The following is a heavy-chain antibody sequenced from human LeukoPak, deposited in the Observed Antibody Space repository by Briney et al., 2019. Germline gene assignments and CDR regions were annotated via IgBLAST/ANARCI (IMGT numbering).Heavy chain of an antibody. V-gene: IGHV1-46*01. J-gene: IGHJ1*01. D-gene: IGHD6-13*01. Sequence: VASVKVSCKASGYTFTSYYMHWVRQAPGQGLEWMGIINPSGGSTSYAQKFQGRVTMTRDMSTSTVYMELGSLRSEDTAVYYCANGAASGYSSSWYSWYFQHWGQGTLVTVSS. CDR2: INPSGGST. CDR3: ANGAASGYSSSWYSWYFQH. CDR1: GYTFTSYY.